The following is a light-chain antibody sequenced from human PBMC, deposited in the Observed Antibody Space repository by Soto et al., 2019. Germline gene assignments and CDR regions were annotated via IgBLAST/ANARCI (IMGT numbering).Light chain of an antibody. CDR1: SSNIGSNT. CDR2: SNN. V-gene: IGLV1-44*01. J-gene: IGLJ7*01. CDR3: AAWDDSLNGAV. Sequence: QSVLTQPPSASVTPGQRVTISCSGGSSNIGSNTVNWYQQLPGTAPKLLIYSNNQRPSGVPDRFSGSKSGTSASLAISGLQSEEEADYYCAAWDDSLNGAVFGGGTQLTVL.